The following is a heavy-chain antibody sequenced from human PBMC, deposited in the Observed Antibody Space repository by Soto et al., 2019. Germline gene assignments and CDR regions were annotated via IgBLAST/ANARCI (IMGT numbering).Heavy chain of an antibody. V-gene: IGHV4-59*01. Sequence: QVQLQESGPGLVKPSETLSLTCTVSGGSISSYYWSWIRQPPGKGLEWIGYIYYSGSTNYNPSLKSRVTLSVDTSKNQFSLKLSSVTAADTAVYYCARDYSGYDFFDYWGQGTLVTVSS. J-gene: IGHJ4*02. CDR1: GGSISSYY. CDR3: ARDYSGYDFFDY. D-gene: IGHD5-12*01. CDR2: IYYSGST.